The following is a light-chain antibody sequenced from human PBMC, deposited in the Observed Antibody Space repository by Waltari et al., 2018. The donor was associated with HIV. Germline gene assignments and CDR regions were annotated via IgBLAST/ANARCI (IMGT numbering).Light chain of an antibody. CDR3: AAWDDSLNGYV. V-gene: IGLV1-44*01. J-gene: IGLJ1*01. CDR2: VNG. Sequence: QSVLTQPPSTSGAPGQTVTISCSGSSSNIGSNTVNWYQKLPGPAPRLLLFVNGRRPSGVPDRFSGSKSGTSASLAISRLQSEDDGDYFCAAWDDSLNGYVFGTGTKVIV. CDR1: SSNIGSNT.